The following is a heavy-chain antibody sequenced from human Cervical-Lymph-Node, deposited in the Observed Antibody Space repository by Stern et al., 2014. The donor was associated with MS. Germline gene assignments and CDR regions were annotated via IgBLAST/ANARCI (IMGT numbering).Heavy chain of an antibody. J-gene: IGHJ6*02. V-gene: IGHV4-39*01. CDR3: ARRAGGYQYYYGMDV. D-gene: IGHD5-12*01. CDR2: IYYSWET. Sequence: QLQLQESGPGLVKPSETLSLTCTVSGGSIISSSYYWDWVRQTPGKGLDWIGSIYYSWETYYQPSLQSRVTITIDTSKNQFSLKLQSVTVADRAVYYCARRAGGYQYYYGMDVWGQGTTVTVSS. CDR1: GGSIISSSYY.